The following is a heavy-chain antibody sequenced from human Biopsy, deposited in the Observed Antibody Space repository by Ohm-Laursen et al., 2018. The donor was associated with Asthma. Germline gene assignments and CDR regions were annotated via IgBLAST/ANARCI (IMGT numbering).Heavy chain of an antibody. CDR3: ARCQVGYSSGWSLLLKKIYYAGMDV. J-gene: IGHJ6*02. Sequence: SSVTVSCKAPGGTFSNFAISWVRQAPGHGLEWLGGIMTVFGTTNYAQKFQGRVTITADESTSTAYMEVTSLRSEDTAIYYCARCQVGYSSGWSLLLKKIYYAGMDVWGQGTAVTVSS. CDR2: IMTVFGTT. D-gene: IGHD6-19*01. CDR1: GGTFSNFA. V-gene: IGHV1-69*01.